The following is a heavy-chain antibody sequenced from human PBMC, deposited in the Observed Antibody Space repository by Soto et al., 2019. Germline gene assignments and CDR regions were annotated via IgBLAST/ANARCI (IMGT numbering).Heavy chain of an antibody. J-gene: IGHJ4*02. D-gene: IGHD1-26*01. CDR2: INSDGSSI. CDR1: GFTFSRYW. V-gene: IGHV3-74*01. Sequence: GGSLRLSCAASGFTFSRYWVHWVRQAPGKGLVWVSRINSDGSSISYADSVKGRFTISRDNAKNTLYLQMNSLRADDTAVYYCARGGLYVAWGLCDYWGQGTLVTVSS. CDR3: ARGGLYVAWGLCDY.